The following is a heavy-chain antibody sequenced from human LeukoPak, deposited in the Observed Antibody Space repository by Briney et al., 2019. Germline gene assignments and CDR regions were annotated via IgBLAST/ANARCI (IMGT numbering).Heavy chain of an antibody. CDR3: AELGITMIGGV. CDR1: GFTFSDYY. D-gene: IGHD3-10*02. V-gene: IGHV3-11*04. J-gene: IGHJ6*04. CDR2: ISPSGDRT. Sequence: GGSLRLSCAASGFTFSDYYMSWIRQAPGKGLEWVSGISPSGDRTYYADSVKGRFTISRDNAKNSLYLQMNSLRAEDTAVYYCAELGITMIGGVWGKGTTVAISS.